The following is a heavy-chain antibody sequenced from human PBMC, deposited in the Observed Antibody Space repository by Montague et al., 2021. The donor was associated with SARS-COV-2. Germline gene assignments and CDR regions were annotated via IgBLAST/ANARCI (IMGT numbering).Heavy chain of an antibody. J-gene: IGHJ5*02. CDR2: IFHTGTP. Sequence: TLSLTCSLSGGSISSGGFSWSWIRQPPGKGLEWIGHIFHTGTPHYSPSLKSRVTISIDRSKSQFSLNLDSVTAADTAVYYCARLKVAPNGGWNWFDPWGQGILVTVSS. D-gene: IGHD6-19*01. V-gene: IGHV4-30-2*01. CDR1: GGSISSGGFS. CDR3: ARLKVAPNGGWNWFDP.